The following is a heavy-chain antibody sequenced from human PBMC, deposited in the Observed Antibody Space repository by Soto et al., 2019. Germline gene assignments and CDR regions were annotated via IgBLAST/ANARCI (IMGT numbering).Heavy chain of an antibody. V-gene: IGHV3-74*01. J-gene: IGHJ6*03. CDR1: GFTFISYW. CDR3: ARCAGGEYYLVV. Sequence: PGGSLRLSCAASGFTFISYWMHWVRQAPGKGLVWVSRVYTDGSRTSYADSVKGRFTISRDNAENTLYLQMNSLRAEDTADYYGARCAGGEYYLVVWGKRTTVTVCS. D-gene: IGHD4-17*01. CDR2: VYTDGSRT.